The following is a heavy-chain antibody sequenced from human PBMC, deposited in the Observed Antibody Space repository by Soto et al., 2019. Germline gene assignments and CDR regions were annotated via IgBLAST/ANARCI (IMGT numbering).Heavy chain of an antibody. CDR2: MFFNEST. J-gene: IGHJ3*02. CDR3: ARDHKAAFHI. CDR1: GGSISNYF. Sequence: PSETLSLTCSVSGGSISNYFLHWIRQAPGKGLEWIGYMFFNESTNYNPSLKSRVTISLDTSKSLFSLELNSVTAADTAIYYCARDHKAAFHIWGQGTLVTVSS. V-gene: IGHV4-59*01.